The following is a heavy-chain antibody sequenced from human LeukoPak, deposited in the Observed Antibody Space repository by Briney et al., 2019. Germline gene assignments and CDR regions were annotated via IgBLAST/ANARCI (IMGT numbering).Heavy chain of an antibody. CDR3: ATVDISYYDSRGPLGY. D-gene: IGHD3-22*01. CDR2: FDPEDGER. J-gene: IGHJ4*02. CDR1: GYTLTELS. V-gene: IGHV1-24*01. Sequence: ASVKVSCKVSGYTLTELSMHWVRQAPGKGLEWMGGFDPEDGERIYAQKFQGRVTMTEDTSTDTAYMERSSLTSDATAVYYCATVDISYYDSRGPLGYWGQGTLVTVSS.